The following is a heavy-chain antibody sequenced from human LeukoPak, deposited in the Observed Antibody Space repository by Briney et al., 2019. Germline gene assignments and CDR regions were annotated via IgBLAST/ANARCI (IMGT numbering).Heavy chain of an antibody. J-gene: IGHJ6*02. CDR2: ISAYNGNT. CDR1: GYTFTSYG. D-gene: IGHD1-26*01. CDR3: ARDQATTAGHTTYYYYYGMDV. Sequence: ASVKVSCKASGYTFTSYGISWVRQAPGQGLEWMGWISAYNGNTNYAQKLQGRVTMTTDTSTSTAYMELRSLRSGDTAVYYCARDQATTAGHTTYYYYYGMDVWGQGTTVTVSS. V-gene: IGHV1-18*01.